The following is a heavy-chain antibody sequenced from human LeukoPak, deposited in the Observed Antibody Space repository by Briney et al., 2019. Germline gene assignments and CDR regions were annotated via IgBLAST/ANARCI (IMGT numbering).Heavy chain of an antibody. J-gene: IGHJ5*02. CDR3: ARQVTANWFDP. D-gene: IGHD2-21*02. CDR2: IYYSVIT. V-gene: IGHV4-59*08. Sequence: SERLSLTCTVSGDSISSYYWGWIRQPPGKGLEWIGYIYYSVITTYNPSLKSRVTISVDTSKNQFSLKLSSVTAADTAVYYCARQVTANWFDPWGQGTLASVSS. CDR1: GDSISSYY.